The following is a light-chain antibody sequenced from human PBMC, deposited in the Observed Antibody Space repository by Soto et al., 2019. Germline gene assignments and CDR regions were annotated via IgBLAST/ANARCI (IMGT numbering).Light chain of an antibody. Sequence: QSALIQPASVSGSPGQSITISCTGTSSDVGGSNYVSWYQHHPHRAPKLLIYEVSYRPSGVSNRFSGSKSGNTASLTISGLQAEDEADYYCCSYVGSFTYVFGAGTKLTVL. CDR3: CSYVGSFTYV. J-gene: IGLJ1*01. V-gene: IGLV2-14*01. CDR2: EVS. CDR1: SSDVGGSNY.